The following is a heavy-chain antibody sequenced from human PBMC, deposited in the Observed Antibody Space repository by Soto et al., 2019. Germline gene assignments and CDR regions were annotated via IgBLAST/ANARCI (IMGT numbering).Heavy chain of an antibody. Sequence: ASVKVSCKASGYTFTGYYMHWVRQAPGQGLEWMGWINPNSGGTNYAQKLQGRVTMTTDTSTSTAYMELRSLRSDDTAVYYCAREEVGDSSGYYYYYWGQGTLVTVSS. CDR3: AREEVGDSSGYYYYY. CDR1: GYTFTGYY. V-gene: IGHV1-2*02. CDR2: INPNSGGT. D-gene: IGHD3-22*01. J-gene: IGHJ4*02.